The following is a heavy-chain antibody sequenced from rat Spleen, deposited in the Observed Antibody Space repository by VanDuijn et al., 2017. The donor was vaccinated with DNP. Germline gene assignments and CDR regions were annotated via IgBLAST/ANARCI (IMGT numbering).Heavy chain of an antibody. D-gene: IGHD1-4*01. J-gene: IGHJ2*01. Sequence: EVQLVESGGGLVQPGRSLKLSCAASGFTFSDYYMAWVRQAPKKGLACVAYISYEGSITSYGDSVKGRFTISRDNAKSTLYLQMNSLRSEDTATYYCARGNYPGINTFDYWGQGVMVTVSS. CDR3: ARGNYPGINTFDY. CDR1: GFTFSDYY. CDR2: ISYEGSIT. V-gene: IGHV5-22*01.